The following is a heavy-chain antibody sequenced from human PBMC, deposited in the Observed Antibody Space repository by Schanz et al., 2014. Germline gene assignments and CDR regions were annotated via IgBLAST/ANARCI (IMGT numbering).Heavy chain of an antibody. CDR3: ARVHIAAYHYNSPGAYDI. J-gene: IGHJ3*02. D-gene: IGHD3-10*01. CDR2: INAHTGNT. V-gene: IGHV1-18*01. CDR1: GYIFGSHG. Sequence: QLMQSGSEVRKPGASVKVSCKASGYIFGSHGMTWVRQAPGQGPELMGWINAHTGNTQYAQKFQGRVNMTRDTVTTTVHLELTRLRTDDTTSYDCARVHIAAYHYNSPGAYDIWGQGTRVTVSS.